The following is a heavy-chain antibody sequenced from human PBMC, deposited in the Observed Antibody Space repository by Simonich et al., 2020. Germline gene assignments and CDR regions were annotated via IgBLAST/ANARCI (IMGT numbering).Heavy chain of an antibody. V-gene: IGHV1-2*02. D-gene: IGHD6-25*01. CDR1: GYTFTGYY. Sequence: QVQLVQSGAEVKKPGASVKVSCKASGYTFTGYYLHWVRKAPGQGLEWMGWINPRHGGTNYAQNFQGRVTMTREPSTSTAYMELSRLRSDDTAVYYCARGGLGHWYFDLWGRGTLVTVSS. J-gene: IGHJ2*01. CDR3: ARGGLGHWYFDL. CDR2: INPRHGGT.